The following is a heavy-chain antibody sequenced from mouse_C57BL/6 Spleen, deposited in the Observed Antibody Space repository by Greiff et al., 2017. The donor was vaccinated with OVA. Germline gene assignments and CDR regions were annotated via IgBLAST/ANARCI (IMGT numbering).Heavy chain of an antibody. V-gene: IGHV1-82*01. CDR2: IYPGDGGT. D-gene: IGHD1-1*01. Sequence: QVQLKESGPELVKPGASVKLSCKASGYAFSSSWMYWVKQRPGQGLEWIGRIYPGDGGTNYNGKFKGKATLTADKSSSTAYMQLSSLTSEDTAVYFCARAENTTDAMDYWGQGTSVTVSS. J-gene: IGHJ4*01. CDR1: GYAFSSSW. CDR3: ARAENTTDAMDY.